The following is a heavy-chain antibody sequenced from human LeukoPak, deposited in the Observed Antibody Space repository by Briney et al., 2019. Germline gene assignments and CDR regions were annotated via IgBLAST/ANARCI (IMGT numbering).Heavy chain of an antibody. V-gene: IGHV3-30-3*01. CDR1: KITFSSYT. D-gene: IGHD2-2*01. J-gene: IGHJ3*02. CDR2: ISYDGSNK. CDR3: ARDPTSGTGDAFDI. Sequence: GGSLRLSCAASKITFSSYTINWVRQAPGKGLEWVAVISYDGSNKYYADSVEGRFTISRDNSKNTLYLQMNSLRAEDTAVYYCARDPTSGTGDAFDIWGQGTMVTVSS.